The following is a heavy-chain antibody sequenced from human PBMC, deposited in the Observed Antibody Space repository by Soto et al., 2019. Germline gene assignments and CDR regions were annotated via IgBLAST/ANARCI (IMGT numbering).Heavy chain of an antibody. CDR1: GGSISSGGYY. Sequence: TSETLSLTCTVSGGSISSGGYYWSWIRQHPGKGLEWIGYIYYSGSTYYNPSLKSRVTISVDTSKNQFSLKLSSVTAADTAVYYCAAGDSSGYYYNWFDPWGQGTLVTVSS. CDR3: AAGDSSGYYYNWFDP. J-gene: IGHJ5*02. V-gene: IGHV4-31*03. D-gene: IGHD3-22*01. CDR2: IYYSGST.